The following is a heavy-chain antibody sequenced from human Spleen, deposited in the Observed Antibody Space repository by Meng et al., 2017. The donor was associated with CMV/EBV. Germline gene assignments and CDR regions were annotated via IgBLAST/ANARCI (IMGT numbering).Heavy chain of an antibody. Sequence: FTFSSYSMNWVRQAPGKGLEWVSSISSSSTYIYYADSVKGRFTISRDNSLYLQMNSLRAEDTAVYYCARGPGFCTDGSCYGGYFDYWGQGTVVTVSS. D-gene: IGHD2-15*01. CDR2: ISSSSTYI. CDR1: FTFSSYS. J-gene: IGHJ4*02. V-gene: IGHV3-21*01. CDR3: ARGPGFCTDGSCYGGYFDY.